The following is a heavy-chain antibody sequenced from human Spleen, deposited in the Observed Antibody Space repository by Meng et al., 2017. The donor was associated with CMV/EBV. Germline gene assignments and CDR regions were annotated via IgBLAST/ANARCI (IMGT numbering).Heavy chain of an antibody. D-gene: IGHD3-22*01. CDR3: AHSPYPHYYYDSSGYYFDY. V-gene: IGHV2-5*01. CDR1: TSGVG. Sequence: TSGVGVGWIRQPTGKALEWLALIYWNDDKRYSPSLKSRLTITKDTSKNQVVLTMTNMDPVDTATYYCAHSPYPHYYYDSSGYYFDYWGQGTLVTVSS. J-gene: IGHJ4*02. CDR2: IYWNDDK.